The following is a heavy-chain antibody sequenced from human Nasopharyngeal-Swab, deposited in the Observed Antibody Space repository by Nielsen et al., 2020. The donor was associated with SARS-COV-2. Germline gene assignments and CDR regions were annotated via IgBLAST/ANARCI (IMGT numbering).Heavy chain of an antibody. CDR2: IYYSGST. V-gene: IGHV4-31*03. CDR3: ARALYYYEPLDAFDI. D-gene: IGHD3-22*01. J-gene: IGHJ3*02. Sequence: SETLSLTCTVSGGSISSGGYYWSRIRQHPGKGLEWIGYIYYSGSTYYNPSLKSRVTISVDTSKNQFSLKLSSVTAADTAVYYCARALYYYEPLDAFDIWGQGTMVTVSS. CDR1: GGSISSGGYY.